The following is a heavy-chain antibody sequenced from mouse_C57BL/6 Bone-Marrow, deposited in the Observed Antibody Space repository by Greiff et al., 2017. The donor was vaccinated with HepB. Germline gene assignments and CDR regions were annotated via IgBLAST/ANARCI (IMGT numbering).Heavy chain of an antibody. CDR3: ARWPYYYGSSGFAY. V-gene: IGHV1-81*01. Sequence: VHLVESGAELARPGASVKLSCKASGYTFTSYGISWVKQRTGQGLEWIGEIYPRSGNTYYNEKFKGKATLTADKSSSTAYMELRSLTSEDSAVYFCARWPYYYGSSGFAYWGQGTLVTVSA. CDR1: GYTFTSYG. J-gene: IGHJ3*01. CDR2: IYPRSGNT. D-gene: IGHD1-1*01.